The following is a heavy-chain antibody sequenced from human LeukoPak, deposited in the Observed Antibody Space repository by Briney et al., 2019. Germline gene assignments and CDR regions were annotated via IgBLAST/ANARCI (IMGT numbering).Heavy chain of an antibody. Sequence: SETLSLTCTVSGGSITSYYWSWIRQPPGKGLEWIGRIYTSGSTNYNPSLKSRVTISVDTSKNQFSLKLSSVTAADTAVYYCARAWATYYYYMDVWGKGTTVTVSS. CDR3: ARAWATYYYYMDV. D-gene: IGHD5-12*01. CDR1: GGSITSYY. V-gene: IGHV4-4*08. J-gene: IGHJ6*03. CDR2: IYTSGST.